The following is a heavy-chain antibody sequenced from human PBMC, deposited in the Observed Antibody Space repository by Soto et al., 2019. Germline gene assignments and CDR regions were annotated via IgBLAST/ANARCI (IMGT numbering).Heavy chain of an antibody. J-gene: IGHJ4*02. CDR2: ISYDGANK. CDR1: GFTFTSFA. Sequence: GGSLRLSCAASGFTFTSFAFHWVRQAPGQGLEFVAAISYDGANKYYADSVTGRFTISRDSSKNVVSLQMNSLGSEDTAVYYCARDAFDYYASGTYLVWGQGTLVTVSS. V-gene: IGHV3-30-3*01. CDR3: ARDAFDYYASGTYLV. D-gene: IGHD3-10*01.